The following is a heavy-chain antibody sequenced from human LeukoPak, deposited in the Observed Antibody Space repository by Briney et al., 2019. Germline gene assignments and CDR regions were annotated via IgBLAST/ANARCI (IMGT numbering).Heavy chain of an antibody. CDR3: ARDGDSEWTGVSAFDI. CDR2: IIPILGIA. D-gene: IGHD7-27*01. CDR1: GGTFSSYT. Sequence: SVKVSCKASGGTFSSYTISWVRQAPGQGLEWMGRIIPILGIANYAQKFQGRVTITADKSTSTAYMELSSLRSEDTAVYYCARDGDSEWTGVSAFDIWGQRTMVTVSS. V-gene: IGHV1-69*04. J-gene: IGHJ3*02.